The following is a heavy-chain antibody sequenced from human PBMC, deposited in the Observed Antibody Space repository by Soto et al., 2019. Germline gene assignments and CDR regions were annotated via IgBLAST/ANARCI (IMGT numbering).Heavy chain of an antibody. CDR1: GFTFSSYA. CDR2: ISASGGSK. V-gene: IGHV3-23*01. J-gene: IGHJ4*02. D-gene: IGHD3-10*01. CDR3: EKRVLGVWFGELLLDSPGSVGFDY. Sequence: GSLRLSCAASGFTFSSYAMSWVRQAPGKGLEWVSSISASGGSKFYADSVKGRFTISRDNSKNTQYLQMNRLRAEDTAVYYCEKRVLGVWFGELLLDSPGSVGFDYWGQGTQVTVSS.